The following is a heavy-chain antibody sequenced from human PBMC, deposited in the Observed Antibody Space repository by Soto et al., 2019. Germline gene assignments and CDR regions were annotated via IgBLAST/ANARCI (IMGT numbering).Heavy chain of an antibody. J-gene: IGHJ4*02. CDR2: IYRTGST. D-gene: IGHD1-7*01. CDR1: GGSFTSNNW. V-gene: IGHV4-4*02. CDR3: ASRDPGTSVDY. Sequence: PSETLSLTCAVSGGSFTSNNWWTWVRQPPGQGLEWIGEIYRTGSTNYNPSLKSRVTISLDKSENQFTLKVTSLTAADTAVYYCASRDPGTSVDYWGQGTLVTVSS.